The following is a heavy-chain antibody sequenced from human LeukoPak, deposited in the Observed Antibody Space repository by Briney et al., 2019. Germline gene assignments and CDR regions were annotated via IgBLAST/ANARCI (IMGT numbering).Heavy chain of an antibody. CDR2: IKQDGSEK. Sequence: ETLSLTCTDSGGSISSYYWRWVRQAPGKELEWVDNIKQDGSEKYYLDSVKGRFTISRDNAKNSLYLQMNSLRAEDTAVYYCARDRLLVGPRGSVSYGWFAPWGQGTLVTVSS. J-gene: IGHJ5*02. CDR1: GGSISSYY. V-gene: IGHV3-7*01. CDR3: ARDRLLVGPRGSVSYGWFAP. D-gene: IGHD3-10*01.